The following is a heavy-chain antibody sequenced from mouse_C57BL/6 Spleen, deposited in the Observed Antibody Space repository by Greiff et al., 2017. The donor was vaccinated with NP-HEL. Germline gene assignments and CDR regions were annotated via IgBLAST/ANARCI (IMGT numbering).Heavy chain of an antibody. D-gene: IGHD1-1*01. CDR2: ISGGGGNT. CDR1: GFTFSSYT. Sequence: EVQVVESGGGLVKPGGSLKLSCAASGFTFSSYTMSWVRQTPEKRLEWVATISGGGGNTYYPDSVKGRFTISRDNAKNTLYLQMSSLRSEDTALYYCARRIYYYGSSYEAGAMDYWGQGTSVTVSS. J-gene: IGHJ4*01. V-gene: IGHV5-9*01. CDR3: ARRIYYYGSSYEAGAMDY.